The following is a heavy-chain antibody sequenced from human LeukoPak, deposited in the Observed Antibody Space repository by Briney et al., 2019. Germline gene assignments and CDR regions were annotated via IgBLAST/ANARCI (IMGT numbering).Heavy chain of an antibody. CDR3: ARDVVAGTYYFYY. J-gene: IGHJ4*02. D-gene: IGHD6-19*01. Sequence: ASVKLSCKASVSTFTNYYMHWVRQSPGQRLRWMRMFSARGGSTNYPQKCHGRVNMTMHTSTSTVYMELSSLRSEGTAVYFCARDVVAGTYYFYYWGEGTLVTVSS. V-gene: IGHV1-46*01. CDR2: FSARGGST. CDR1: VSTFTNYY.